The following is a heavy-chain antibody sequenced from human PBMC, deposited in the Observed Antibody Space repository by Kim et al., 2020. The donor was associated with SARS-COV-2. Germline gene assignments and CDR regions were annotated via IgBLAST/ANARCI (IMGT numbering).Heavy chain of an antibody. CDR2: IIPILGIA. Sequence: SVKVSCKASGGTFSSYTISWVRQAPGQGLEWMGRIIPILGIANYAQKFQGRVTITADKSTSTAYMELSSLRSEDTAVYYCARTDSSWYLWFDYWGQGTLVTVSS. V-gene: IGHV1-69*02. D-gene: IGHD6-13*01. J-gene: IGHJ4*02. CDR3: ARTDSSWYLWFDY. CDR1: GGTFSSYT.